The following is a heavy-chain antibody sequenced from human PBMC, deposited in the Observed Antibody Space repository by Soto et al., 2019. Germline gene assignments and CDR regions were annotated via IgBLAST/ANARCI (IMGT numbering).Heavy chain of an antibody. CDR3: ARVVYNPTYYDFWSGYPDNWFDP. D-gene: IGHD3-3*01. CDR2: IYYSGST. Sequence: SETLSLTCTVSGGSISSGDYYWSWIRQPPGKGLEWIGYIYYSGSTYYNPSLKSRVTISVDTSKNQFSLKLSSVTAADMAVYYCARVVYNPTYYDFWSGYPDNWFDPWGQGTLVTVSS. CDR1: GGSISSGDYY. V-gene: IGHV4-30-4*01. J-gene: IGHJ5*02.